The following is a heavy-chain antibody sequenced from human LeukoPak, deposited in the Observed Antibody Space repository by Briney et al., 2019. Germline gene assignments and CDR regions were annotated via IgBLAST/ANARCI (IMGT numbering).Heavy chain of an antibody. CDR2: VHYSGTT. V-gene: IGHV4-59*01. CDR1: DGSITNYD. D-gene: IGHD3-3*01. J-gene: IGHJ4*02. Sequence: SETLSLTCTVSDGSITNYDWSWVRQPPGKGLEFIGHVHYSGTTNYNPSLRSRVTISIDTSKKHFFLKLKSVTAADTAVYYCAKVATFGVVEYYFDYWGQGTLVTVSS. CDR3: AKVATFGVVEYYFDY.